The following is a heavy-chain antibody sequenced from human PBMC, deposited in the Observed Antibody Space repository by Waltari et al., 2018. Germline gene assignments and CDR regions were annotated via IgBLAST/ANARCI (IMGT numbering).Heavy chain of an antibody. D-gene: IGHD3-3*01. Sequence: QVQLVESGGGVVQPGGSLRLSCAASGFPFSSYGMHWVRQAPGKGLEWVAFIRYDGSNKYYADSVKGRFTISRDNSKNTLYLQMNSLRAEDTAVYYCPRRGVIGAFDIWGQGTMVTVSS. J-gene: IGHJ3*02. CDR2: IRYDGSNK. CDR3: PRRGVIGAFDI. V-gene: IGHV3-30*02. CDR1: GFPFSSYG.